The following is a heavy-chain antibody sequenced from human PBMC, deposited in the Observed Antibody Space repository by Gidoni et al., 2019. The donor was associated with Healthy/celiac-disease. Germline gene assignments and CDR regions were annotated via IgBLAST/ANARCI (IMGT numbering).Heavy chain of an antibody. CDR3: TRWHRAVAGTNWFDP. J-gene: IGHJ5*02. CDR1: GFTFSGSA. V-gene: IGHV3-73*01. Sequence: EVQLVESGGGLVQPGGSLKLSCAASGFTFSGSAMHWVRQAYGKGLEWVGRIRSKANSYATAYAASVKGRFTISRDDSKNTAYLQMNSLKTEDTAVYYCTRWHRAVAGTNWFDPWGQGTLVTVSS. D-gene: IGHD6-19*01. CDR2: IRSKANSYAT.